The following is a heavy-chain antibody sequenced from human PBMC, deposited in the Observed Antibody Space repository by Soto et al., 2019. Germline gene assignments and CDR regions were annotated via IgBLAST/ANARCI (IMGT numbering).Heavy chain of an antibody. V-gene: IGHV1-69*06. Sequence: QVQLVQSGAEVKKPGSSVKVSCKASGGTFSSYAISWVRQAPGQGLEWMGGIIPIFGTANYAQKFQGRVTITADKSTSTAYMELSSLRSEDSAVYSCANGRVTYVGVGYYYYYGMDVWGQETTVTVAS. J-gene: IGHJ6*02. CDR1: GGTFSSYA. CDR3: ANGRVTYVGVGYYYYYGMDV. CDR2: IIPIFGTA. D-gene: IGHD2-21*02.